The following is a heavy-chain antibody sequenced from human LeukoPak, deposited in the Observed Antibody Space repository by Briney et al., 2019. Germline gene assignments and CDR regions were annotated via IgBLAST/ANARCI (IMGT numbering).Heavy chain of an antibody. V-gene: IGHV5-51*01. J-gene: IGHJ4*02. D-gene: IGHD1/OR15-1a*01. Sequence: GESLKISCKGSGYSFTSYWIGWVRQMPGKGLECMGIIYPGDSDTRYSPSFQGQVTISADKSINTAYLQWSNLKASDTAMYFCATSESQTKFDYWGQGTQVIVSS. CDR1: GYSFTSYW. CDR2: IYPGDSDT. CDR3: ATSESQTKFDY.